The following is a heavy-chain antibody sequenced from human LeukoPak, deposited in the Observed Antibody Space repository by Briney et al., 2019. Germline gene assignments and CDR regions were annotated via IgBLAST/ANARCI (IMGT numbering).Heavy chain of an antibody. J-gene: IGHJ5*02. CDR3: ARVYCSGTSCPQNCFDP. CDR2: IYPGDSDT. D-gene: IGHD2-2*01. Sequence: EYLKISCKGSGYSFTSYWIGWVRQMPGKGLEWMGIIYPGDSDTRYSPSFQGQVTISADKSISTAYLQWSSLKASDTAMYYCARVYCSGTSCPQNCFDPWGQGTLVTVSS. CDR1: GYSFTSYW. V-gene: IGHV5-51*01.